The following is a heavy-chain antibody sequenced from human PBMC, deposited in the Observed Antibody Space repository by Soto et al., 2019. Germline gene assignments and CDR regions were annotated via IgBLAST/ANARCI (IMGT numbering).Heavy chain of an antibody. J-gene: IGHJ3*02. Sequence: GGSLRLSCAASGFTFSSYGMHWVRQAPGKGLEWVAVIWYDGSNKYYADSVKGRFTISRDNSKNTLYLQMNSLRAEETAVYCCARDRSMITFGVGGAFDIWGQGTMVTVSS. V-gene: IGHV3-33*01. CDR1: GFTFSSYG. D-gene: IGHD3-16*01. CDR3: ARDRSMITFGVGGAFDI. CDR2: IWYDGSNK.